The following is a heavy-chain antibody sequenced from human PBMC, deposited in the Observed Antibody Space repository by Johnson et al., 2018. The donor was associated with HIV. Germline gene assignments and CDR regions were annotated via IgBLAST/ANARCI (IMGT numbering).Heavy chain of an antibody. J-gene: IGHJ3*02. V-gene: IGHV3-30*03. CDR1: GFTFSSYN. Sequence: VQLVESGGGLVQPGRSLRLSCEASGFTFSSYNMHWVRQAPGKGLAWVAVISYDGRDVYYADSVKGRFTISIDNAKKSLYLQMNSLRAEDTALYYCGRGEEAYCGGDCYSGAFDIWGHGTMVTVSS. CDR3: GRGEEAYCGGDCYSGAFDI. D-gene: IGHD2-21*02. CDR2: ISYDGRDV.